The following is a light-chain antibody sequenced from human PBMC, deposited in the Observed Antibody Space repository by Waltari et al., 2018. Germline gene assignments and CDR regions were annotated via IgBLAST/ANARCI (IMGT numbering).Light chain of an antibody. CDR2: GAS. J-gene: IGKJ4*01. CDR3: QQYYVWPPIT. V-gene: IGKV3-15*01. CDR1: QSVRTN. Sequence: LLTQSPASLSVSPGDPVILSCRASQSVRTNLVWYQQKAGQAPRTLIYGASTRASGVPSRFSGSGSETDFTLIISSLQSEDAAVYFCQQYYVWPPITFGGGTKLEI.